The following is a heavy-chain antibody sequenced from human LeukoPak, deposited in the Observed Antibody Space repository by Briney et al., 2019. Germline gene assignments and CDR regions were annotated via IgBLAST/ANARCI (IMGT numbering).Heavy chain of an antibody. CDR2: ISYDGSNK. V-gene: IGHV3-30*18. J-gene: IGHJ6*02. CDR3: AKVSLEWSYYYGMDV. D-gene: IGHD3-3*01. CDR1: GFTFSSYG. Sequence: GGSLRLSCAASGFTFSSYGMHWVRQAPGKGLEWVAVISYDGSNKYYADSVKGRFTISRDNSKNTLYLQMNSLRAEDTAVYYCAKVSLEWSYYYGMDVRGQGTTVTVSS.